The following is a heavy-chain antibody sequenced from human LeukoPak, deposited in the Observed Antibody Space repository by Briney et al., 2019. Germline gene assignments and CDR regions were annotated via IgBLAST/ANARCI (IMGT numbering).Heavy chain of an antibody. J-gene: IGHJ6*03. CDR1: GGTFSSYA. Sequence: SVKVSCKASGGTFSSYAISWVRQAPGQGLEWMGRIIPIFGTANYAQKFQGRVTITTDESTSTAYMELSSLRSEDTAVYYCARGPSIVVVPAATRYYYMDVWGKGTTVTVSS. CDR2: IIPIFGTA. D-gene: IGHD2-2*01. CDR3: ARGPSIVVVPAATRYYYMDV. V-gene: IGHV1-69*05.